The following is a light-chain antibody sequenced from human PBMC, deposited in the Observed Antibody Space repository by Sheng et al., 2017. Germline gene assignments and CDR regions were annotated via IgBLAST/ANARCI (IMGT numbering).Light chain of an antibody. Sequence: QSALTQPASVSGSPGQSITISCAGTSSDVGSYNLVSWYQQYPGKAPKLMIYEGSKRPSGVSNRFSGSKSGNTASLTISELQAEDEADYYCCSYASGSTYVFGTGTKVTVL. CDR2: EGS. V-gene: IGLV2-23*01. CDR3: CSYASGSTYV. J-gene: IGLJ1*01. CDR1: SSDVGSYNL.